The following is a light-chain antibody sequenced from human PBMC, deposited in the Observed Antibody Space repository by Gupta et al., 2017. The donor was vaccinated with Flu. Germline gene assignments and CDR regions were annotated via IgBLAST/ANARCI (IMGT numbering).Light chain of an antibody. J-gene: IGKJ2*03. CDR3: MQARQAPHS. V-gene: IGKV2-28*01. CDR2: LGS. Sequence: DIVMTQSPLSLPVTPGEPASISCRSSQSLLHSNGYNYLDWYLQKPGQSPQLLIYLGSNRASGVPDRFSGSGSGTDFTLKISRVEADDVGIYYCMQARQAPHSFGQGTKMEIK. CDR1: QSLLHSNGYNY.